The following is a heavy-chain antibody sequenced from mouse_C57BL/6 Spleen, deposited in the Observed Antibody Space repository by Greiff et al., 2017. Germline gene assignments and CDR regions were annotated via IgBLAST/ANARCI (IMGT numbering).Heavy chain of an antibody. CDR2: IYPRSGNT. J-gene: IGHJ4*01. V-gene: IGHV1-81*01. Sequence: QVQLQQSGAELARPGASVKLSCKASGYTFTSYGISWVKQRTGQGLEWIGEIYPRSGNTYYNEKFKGKATLTADKSSSTAYMELRSLTSEDSAVYFCASYGNYVNYAMDYWGQGTSVTVSS. CDR1: GYTFTSYG. CDR3: ASYGNYVNYAMDY. D-gene: IGHD2-1*01.